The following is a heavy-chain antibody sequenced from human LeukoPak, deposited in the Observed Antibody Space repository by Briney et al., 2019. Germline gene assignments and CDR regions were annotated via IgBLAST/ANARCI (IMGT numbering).Heavy chain of an antibody. CDR1: GFTFSSYA. J-gene: IGHJ4*02. Sequence: HPGGSLRLSCAASGFTFSSYAMHWVRQAPGKGLEWVAVISYDGSNKYYADSVKGRFTISRDNSKNTVYLQMNSLRAEDTAVYYCAKKTTSTSRAYWGQGTLVTVSS. D-gene: IGHD1-26*01. V-gene: IGHV3-30*14. CDR2: ISYDGSNK. CDR3: AKKTTSTSRAY.